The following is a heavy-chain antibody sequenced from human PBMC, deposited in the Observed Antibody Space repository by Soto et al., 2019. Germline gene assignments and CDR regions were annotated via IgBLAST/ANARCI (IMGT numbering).Heavy chain of an antibody. Sequence: QVQLQESGPGLVKPSQTLSLTCTVSGGSISSGGYYWSWIRKHPGKGLEWIGYIYYSGSTYYNPSLKSRVTISVDTSKNQFSLKLSSVTAADTAVYYCARGEKDYCYYMDVWGKGTTVTVSS. V-gene: IGHV4-31*03. CDR2: IYYSGST. CDR3: ARGEKDYCYYMDV. J-gene: IGHJ6*03. CDR1: GGSISSGGYY.